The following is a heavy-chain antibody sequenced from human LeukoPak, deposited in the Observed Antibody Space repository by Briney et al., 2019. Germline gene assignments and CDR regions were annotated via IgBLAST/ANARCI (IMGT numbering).Heavy chain of an antibody. CDR1: GGSISSSLYY. CDR3: AREGDGYNAPGY. CDR2: IYYSGGT. V-gene: IGHV4-39*07. J-gene: IGHJ4*02. Sequence: PSETLSLTCTVSGGSISSSLYYWGWIRQPPGKGLEWIGSIYYSGGTYYNPSLKSRVTISVDTSKKQFSLKLSSVTAADTAVYFCAREGDGYNAPGYWGQGTLVTVSS. D-gene: IGHD5-24*01.